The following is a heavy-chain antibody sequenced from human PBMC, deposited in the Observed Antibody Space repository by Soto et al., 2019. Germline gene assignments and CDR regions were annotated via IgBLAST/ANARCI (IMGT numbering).Heavy chain of an antibody. Sequence: GGSLRLSCAASGFTFSSYSMNWVRQAPGKGLEWVSSISSSSSYIYYADSVKGRFTISRDNAKNSLYLQMNSLRAEDTAVYYCARDLPDIAVAGYDAFDIWGQGTMVTVSS. J-gene: IGHJ3*02. D-gene: IGHD6-19*01. CDR3: ARDLPDIAVAGYDAFDI. V-gene: IGHV3-21*01. CDR1: GFTFSSYS. CDR2: ISSSSSYI.